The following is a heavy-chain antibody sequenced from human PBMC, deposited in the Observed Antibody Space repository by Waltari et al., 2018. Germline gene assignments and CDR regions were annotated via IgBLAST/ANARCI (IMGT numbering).Heavy chain of an antibody. CDR1: GFTFSSYA. D-gene: IGHD2-21*01. CDR2: ISGSGGST. V-gene: IGHV3-23*01. J-gene: IGHJ4*02. Sequence: EVQLLESGGGLVPPGGSLRLSCAASGFTFSSYAMRWLGTAPGKGLEWGSAISGSGGSTYYADAVKGRFTISRDNSKNTLYLQMNSLRAEDTAVYYCAKFSSGFAIPFDYWGQGTLVTVSS. CDR3: AKFSSGFAIPFDY.